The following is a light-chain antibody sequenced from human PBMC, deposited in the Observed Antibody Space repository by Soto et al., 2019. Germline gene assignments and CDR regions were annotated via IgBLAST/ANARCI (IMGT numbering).Light chain of an antibody. Sequence: ALTQPASVSGSPGQSITISCTGTSSDVGGYDYVSWYQQHPGKAPKLMIYDVTNRPSGVSNRFSGSKSGNTASLTISGLQAEDEADYYCISYASINTYVFGTGTKLTVL. CDR3: ISYASINTYV. CDR1: SSDVGGYDY. V-gene: IGLV2-14*01. J-gene: IGLJ1*01. CDR2: DVT.